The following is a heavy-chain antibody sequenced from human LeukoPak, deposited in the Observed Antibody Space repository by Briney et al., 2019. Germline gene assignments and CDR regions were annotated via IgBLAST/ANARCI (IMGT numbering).Heavy chain of an antibody. CDR1: GGSFSGYY. D-gene: IGHD6-19*01. CDR3: ARDRMAVADTAAFFQH. J-gene: IGHJ1*01. Sequence: SETLSLTCAVYGGSFSGYYWSWIRQPPGKGLEWIGEINHSGSTNYNPSLKSRVTISVDTSKNQFSLKLSSVTAADTAVYYCARDRMAVADTAAFFQHWGQGTLVTVSS. V-gene: IGHV4-34*01. CDR2: INHSGST.